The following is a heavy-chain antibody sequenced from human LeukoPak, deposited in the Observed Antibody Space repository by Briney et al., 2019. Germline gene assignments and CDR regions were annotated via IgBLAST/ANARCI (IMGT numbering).Heavy chain of an antibody. Sequence: PGGSLRLSCAASGFTVSHNYMSWVRQAPEKGLEWVSVIYSGGSTYYADSVKGRFTISRDNSKNTLYLQMNSLRAEDTAVYYCAHSRELVLDAFDIWGQGTMVTVSS. V-gene: IGHV3-66*01. CDR3: AHSRELVLDAFDI. D-gene: IGHD1-26*01. CDR2: IYSGGST. J-gene: IGHJ3*02. CDR1: GFTVSHNY.